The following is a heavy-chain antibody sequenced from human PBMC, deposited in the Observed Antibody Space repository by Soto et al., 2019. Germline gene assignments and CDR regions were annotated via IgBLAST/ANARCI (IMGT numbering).Heavy chain of an antibody. J-gene: IGHJ5*02. CDR3: ARRDCSGGSCYGVDP. D-gene: IGHD2-15*01. CDR1: GYSFTIYW. CDR2: IYPGDSDT. Sequence: GESLKISCKGSGYSFTIYWIGWVRQMPGKGLEWMGIIYPGDSDTRYSPSFQGQVTISADKSISTAYLQWSSLKASDTAMYYCARRDCSGGSCYGVDPWGQGTLVTVSS. V-gene: IGHV5-51*01.